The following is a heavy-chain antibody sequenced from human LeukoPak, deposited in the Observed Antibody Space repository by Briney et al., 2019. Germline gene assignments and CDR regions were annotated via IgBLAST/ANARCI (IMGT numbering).Heavy chain of an antibody. CDR2: INTNTGNP. V-gene: IGHV7-4-1*02. Sequence: ASVKVSCKASGYTFTSYAMNWVRQAPGQGLEWMGWINTNTGNPTYAQGFTGRFVFSLDTSVSTAYLQISSLKAEDTAVYYCARTSGPLWFGELWGIDYWGQGTLVTVSS. CDR1: GYTFTSYA. J-gene: IGHJ4*02. CDR3: ARTSGPLWFGELWGIDY. D-gene: IGHD3-10*01.